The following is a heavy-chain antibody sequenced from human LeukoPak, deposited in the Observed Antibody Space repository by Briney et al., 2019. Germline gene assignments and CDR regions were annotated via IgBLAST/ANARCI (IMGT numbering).Heavy chain of an antibody. D-gene: IGHD1-1*01. CDR3: TRGGTTLFDY. CDR1: GFTFSNYW. Sequence: GGSLRLSCAASGFTFSNYWLHWVRQAPGKGLVWVSRINSDSSSSSYADSVKGRFTISRDNAKNTLYLQMNSLRAEDTAVYYCTRGGTTLFDYWGQGTLVTVSS. CDR2: INSDSSSS. V-gene: IGHV3-74*01. J-gene: IGHJ4*02.